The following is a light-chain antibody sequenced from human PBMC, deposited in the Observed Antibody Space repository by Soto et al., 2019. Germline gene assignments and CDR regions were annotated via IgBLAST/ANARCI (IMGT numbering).Light chain of an antibody. CDR3: SSYTSSSTPVV. Sequence: QSALPQPASLSGSPGQSITISCTGTTSDVGGYTYVSWYQQHPGKAPKLMIYDVSNRPSGVSNRFSGSKSGNTASLTISGLQAEDEADYYCSSYTSSSTPVVFGGGTKVTVL. CDR2: DVS. J-gene: IGLJ2*01. V-gene: IGLV2-14*01. CDR1: TSDVGGYTY.